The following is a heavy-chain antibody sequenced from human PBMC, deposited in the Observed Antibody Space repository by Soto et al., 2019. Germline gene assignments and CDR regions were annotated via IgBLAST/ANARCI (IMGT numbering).Heavy chain of an antibody. CDR2: IINKVDGCVT. Sequence: GGSLRLSCAASGFTFSNVWMSWVRQAPGKGLVWVGRIINKVDGCVTDYAAPVKGRFLVSRDDSKTTLYPQMSSLKIEDTAVYYCTTNDAFDIWGQGTMVTVSS. V-gene: IGHV3-15*01. CDR1: GFTFSNVW. J-gene: IGHJ3*02. CDR3: TTNDAFDI.